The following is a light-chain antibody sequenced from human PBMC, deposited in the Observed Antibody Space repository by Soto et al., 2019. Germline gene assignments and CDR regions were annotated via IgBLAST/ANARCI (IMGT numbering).Light chain of an antibody. CDR3: QQYGSSPLT. Sequence: TVLTQSPGTLSLSPGERATLSCRASQSVSSSYLAWYQQKPGLAPRLLIYGASSRATGIPDKFSGSGSGTDFTLTISRLEPEDFAVYYCQQYGSSPLTFGGGTKVDI. J-gene: IGKJ4*01. CDR1: QSVSSSY. V-gene: IGKV3-20*01. CDR2: GAS.